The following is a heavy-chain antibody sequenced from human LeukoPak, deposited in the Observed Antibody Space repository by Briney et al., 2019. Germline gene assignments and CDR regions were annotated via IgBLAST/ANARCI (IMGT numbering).Heavy chain of an antibody. D-gene: IGHD3-22*01. V-gene: IGHV1-8*01. CDR1: GYTFTSYD. CDR2: MNPNSGNT. J-gene: IGHJ6*02. CDR3: AREHQYYYDSSGYQWPHYGMDV. Sequence: ASVKVSCKASGYTFTSYDINWVRQATGQGLEWMGWMNPNSGNTGYAQKFQGRVTMTRNTSISTAYMELSSLRSEDTAVYYCAREHQYYYDSSGYQWPHYGMDVWGQGTTVTVSS.